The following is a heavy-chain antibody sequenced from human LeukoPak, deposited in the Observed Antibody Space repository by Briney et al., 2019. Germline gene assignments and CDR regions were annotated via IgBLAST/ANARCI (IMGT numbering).Heavy chain of an antibody. CDR3: AVGRDDYKHIFDY. D-gene: IGHD5-24*01. J-gene: IGHJ4*02. CDR1: GGSISSSSYY. V-gene: IGHV4-39*01. Sequence: SETLSLTCTVSGGSISSSSYYWGWIRQPPGKGLEWIGSIYYSGSTYYNPSLKSRVTISVDTSKNQFSLKLSSVTAADTAVYYCAVGRDDYKHIFDYWGQGTLVTVSS. CDR2: IYYSGST.